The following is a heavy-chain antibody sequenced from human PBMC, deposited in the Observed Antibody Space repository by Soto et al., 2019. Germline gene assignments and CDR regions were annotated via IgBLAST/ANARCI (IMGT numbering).Heavy chain of an antibody. D-gene: IGHD6-13*01. Sequence: QVQLVQSGAEVKKAGSSVKVSCKASGGTFSSYTISWVRQAPGQGLEWMGRIIPILGIANYAQKFQGRVTITADKSTSTAYMELSSLRSEDTAVYYCARKNHSSWSYYFDYWGQGTLVTVSS. V-gene: IGHV1-69*02. CDR3: ARKNHSSWSYYFDY. CDR1: GGTFSSYT. CDR2: IIPILGIA. J-gene: IGHJ4*02.